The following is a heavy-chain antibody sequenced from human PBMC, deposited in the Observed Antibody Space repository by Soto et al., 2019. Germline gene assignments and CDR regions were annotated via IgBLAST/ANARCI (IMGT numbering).Heavy chain of an antibody. Sequence: GESLEISCKGSGYSFAGYWITWVRQKPGKGLEWMGRIDPSDSQTYYSPSFRGHVTISVTKSITTVFLQWSSLRASDTAMYYCARQIYDSDTGPNFQYYFDSWGQGTPVTVSS. D-gene: IGHD3-22*01. CDR1: GYSFAGYW. CDR2: IDPSDSQT. CDR3: ARQIYDSDTGPNFQYYFDS. J-gene: IGHJ4*02. V-gene: IGHV5-10-1*01.